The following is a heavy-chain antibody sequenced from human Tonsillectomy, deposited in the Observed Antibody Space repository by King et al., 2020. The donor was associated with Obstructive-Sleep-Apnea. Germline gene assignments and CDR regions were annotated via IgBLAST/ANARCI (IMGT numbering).Heavy chain of an antibody. V-gene: IGHV3-9*01. Sequence: VQLVESGGGLVQPGRSLRLSCAASGFTFDDYAMHWVRQAPGKGLEWVSGSSWNSGSIGYADSVKGRFTISRDNAKNSLYLQMNSLRAEDTALYYCAKDFEGAFDIWGQGTMVTVSS. CDR3: AKDFEGAFDI. J-gene: IGHJ3*02. CDR2: SSWNSGSI. D-gene: IGHD3-9*01. CDR1: GFTFDDYA.